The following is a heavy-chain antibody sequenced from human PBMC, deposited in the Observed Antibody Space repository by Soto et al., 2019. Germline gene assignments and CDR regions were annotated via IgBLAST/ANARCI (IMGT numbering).Heavy chain of an antibody. V-gene: IGHV3-23*01. Sequence: GWSLRLSCAASGFTFSSYAMSWVRQAPGKGLEWVSAISGSGGSTYYADPVKGRFTISRDNSKNTLYLQMNSLRAEDTAVYYSAKKRGTRWYFDYWGQGTLVTVSS. D-gene: IGHD1-1*01. CDR3: AKKRGTRWYFDY. J-gene: IGHJ4*02. CDR1: GFTFSSYA. CDR2: ISGSGGST.